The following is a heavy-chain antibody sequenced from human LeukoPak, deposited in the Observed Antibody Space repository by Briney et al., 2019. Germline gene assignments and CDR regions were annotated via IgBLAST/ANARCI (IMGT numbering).Heavy chain of an antibody. CDR1: GYTFTGYY. CDR3: AGGSLWFGLYGMDV. V-gene: IGHV1-2*02. J-gene: IGHJ6*02. CDR2: INPNSGGT. Sequence: ASVKVSCKASGYTFTGYYMHWVRQAPGQGLEWMGWINPNSGGTNYAQKFQGRVTMTRDTSISTAYMELSRLRSDDTAVYYCAGGSLWFGLYGMDVWGQGTTVTVSS. D-gene: IGHD3-10*01.